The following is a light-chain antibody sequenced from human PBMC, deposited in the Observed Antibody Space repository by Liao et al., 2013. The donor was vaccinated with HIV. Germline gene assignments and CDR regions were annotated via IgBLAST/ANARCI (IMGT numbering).Light chain of an antibody. CDR3: QAWDSSTLYV. V-gene: IGLV3-21*01. J-gene: IGLJ1*01. CDR2: QDI. CDR1: NIGSKS. Sequence: SYVLTQPPSVSVAPGKTARITCGGNNIGSKSVHWYQQKPGQSPVLVIYQDIKRPSGIPERFSGSNSGNTATLTISGTQAMDEADYYCQAWDSSTLYVFGTGTKVTVL.